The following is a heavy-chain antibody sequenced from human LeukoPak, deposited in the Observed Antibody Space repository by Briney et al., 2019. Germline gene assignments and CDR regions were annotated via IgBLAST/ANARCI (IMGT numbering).Heavy chain of an antibody. Sequence: GGSLRLSCATSGFTFSTCAMSWVRQAPGKGLEWVTTISGGGRSTDYADSVKGQFTISRDNSKNTLYLQMNSLRAEDTAVYYCARERYFDYWGQGTLVTVSS. J-gene: IGHJ4*02. CDR1: GFTFSTCA. CDR3: ARERYFDY. V-gene: IGHV3-23*01. CDR2: ISGGGRST.